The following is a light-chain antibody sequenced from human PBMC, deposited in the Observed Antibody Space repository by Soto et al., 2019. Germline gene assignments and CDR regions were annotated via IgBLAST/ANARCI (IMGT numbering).Light chain of an antibody. J-gene: IGKJ2*04. Sequence: EIQVTQSPSTLSASVGDRVTITCRASQSVSSLLAGYQQKPGKAPKLLGYKESNLESGVPSRFSGSGSGTEVTLAISCLQPDDFAGYYCQLYVSPCSCGQATKLEIK. CDR1: QSVSSL. V-gene: IGKV1-5*03. CDR3: QLYVSPCS. CDR2: KES.